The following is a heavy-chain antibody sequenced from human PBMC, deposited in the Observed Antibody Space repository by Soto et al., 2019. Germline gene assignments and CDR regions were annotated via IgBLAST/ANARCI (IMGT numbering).Heavy chain of an antibody. CDR3: ATVIRRAY. Sequence: GESLRLSCAASGFTFTNYAMSWVRQAPGKGLEWVSAISNSGGSTYYTDSVKGRFTISRDNSKNTLYLQMNTLRAEDTAVYYCATVIRRAYWGQGTLVTVSS. CDR2: ISNSGGST. D-gene: IGHD2-21*01. J-gene: IGHJ4*02. CDR1: GFTFTNYA. V-gene: IGHV3-23*01.